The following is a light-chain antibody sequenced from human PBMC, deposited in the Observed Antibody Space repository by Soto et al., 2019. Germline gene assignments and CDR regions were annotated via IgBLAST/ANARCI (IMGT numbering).Light chain of an antibody. J-gene: IGLJ1*01. Sequence: QSVLTQPPSVSGAPGQRVTISCTGSSSTFGAGYDVPWYKQLPGTPPKLLIYGNSNRPSGVPDRFSGSKSGTSASLAITGLQAEDEADYYCQSYDSSLSGSFVFGTGTKLTVL. CDR2: GNS. V-gene: IGLV1-40*01. CDR1: SSTFGAGYD. CDR3: QSYDSSLSGSFV.